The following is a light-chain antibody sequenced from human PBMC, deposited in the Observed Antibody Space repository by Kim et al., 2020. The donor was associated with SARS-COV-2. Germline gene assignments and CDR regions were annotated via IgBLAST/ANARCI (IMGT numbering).Light chain of an antibody. CDR2: GAS. CDR3: QQLHNWPLT. Sequence: VSPGERATLSCRASQSINTNLAWHQQKPGQAPRLLIYGASARAIDIPGRFSGRGSGTEFNLTINSLQSEGCAVYYCQQLHNWPLTFGGGTKVDIK. CDR1: QSINTN. J-gene: IGKJ4*01. V-gene: IGKV3-15*01.